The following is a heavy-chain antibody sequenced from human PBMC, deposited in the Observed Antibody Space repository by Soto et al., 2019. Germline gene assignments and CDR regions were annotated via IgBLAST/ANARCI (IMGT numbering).Heavy chain of an antibody. CDR1: GGDISTYY. CDR2: IYSSGST. J-gene: IGHJ5*02. D-gene: IGHD3-3*01. V-gene: IGHV4-4*07. CDR3: ARGQGFSDWFDP. Sequence: QVQLQESGPGLVKPSETLSLTCTVSGGDISTYYWTWIRQPAGKGLEWIGRIYSSGSTKYNPSLKSRVTMSLDTSKNQFSQRLSSVTAADTAVYYCARGQGFSDWFDPWGQGTLVTVSS.